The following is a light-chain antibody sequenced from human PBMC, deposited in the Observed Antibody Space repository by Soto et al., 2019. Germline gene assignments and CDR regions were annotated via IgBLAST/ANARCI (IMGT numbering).Light chain of an antibody. J-gene: IGKJ1*01. V-gene: IGKV3-11*01. Sequence: EIVLTQSPATLSLSPEERATLSCRASQSVGTFFAWYQQKPGQAPRLLIYDASNRATGIPARFSGSGSGTDFTLTISSLEPEDFAVYYCQQCYNWPQWTFGQGTKV. CDR2: DAS. CDR3: QQCYNWPQWT. CDR1: QSVGTF.